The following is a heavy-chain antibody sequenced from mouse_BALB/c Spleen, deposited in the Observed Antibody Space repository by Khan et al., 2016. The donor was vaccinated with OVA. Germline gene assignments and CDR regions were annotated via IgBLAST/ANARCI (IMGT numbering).Heavy chain of an antibody. Sequence: QVQLKESGPGLVAPSQTLSITCTVSGFSFSRYNIHWVRQPPGKGLEWLGMILGGGGAAYYSTLISRLTIITVNSSSHVFLILFSLQTDDTAMYYCDRAYYRYDGYYAMDYWGQGTSVTVSS. CDR1: GFSFSRYN. D-gene: IGHD2-14*01. J-gene: IGHJ4*01. V-gene: IGHV2-6-4*01. CDR2: ILGGGGA. CDR3: DRAYYRYDGYYAMDY.